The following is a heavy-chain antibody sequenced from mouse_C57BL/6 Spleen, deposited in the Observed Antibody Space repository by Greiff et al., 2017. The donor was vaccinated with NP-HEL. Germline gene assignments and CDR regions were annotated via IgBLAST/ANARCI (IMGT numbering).Heavy chain of an antibody. V-gene: IGHV5-6*01. CDR2: ISSGGGYT. CDR3: SSALLTTVEALDY. D-gene: IGHD1-1*01. J-gene: IGHJ4*01. Sequence: EVKLLESGGDLVKPGGSLKLSCAASGFTFSSYGMSWVRQTPDKRLEWVATISSGGGYTNYTDSVKGRVTLSRDNAKNTLYLQLSSLKSEDTAMYYCSSALLTTVEALDYWGQGTSVTVSS. CDR1: GFTFSSYG.